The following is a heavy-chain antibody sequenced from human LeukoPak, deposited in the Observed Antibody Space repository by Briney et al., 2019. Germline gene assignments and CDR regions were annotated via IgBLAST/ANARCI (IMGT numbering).Heavy chain of an antibody. J-gene: IGHJ4*02. V-gene: IGHV3-7*01. Sequence: PGGSLRLSCAASGFTSSSYWMSWVRQAPGKGLEWVANIKQDGSEKYYVASVKGRFTISRDNAKNSLYLQMNSLRAEDTAVYYCARDPGGGYYYWGQGTLVTVSS. CDR1: GFTSSSYW. CDR3: ARDPGGGYYY. D-gene: IGHD1-26*01. CDR2: IKQDGSEK.